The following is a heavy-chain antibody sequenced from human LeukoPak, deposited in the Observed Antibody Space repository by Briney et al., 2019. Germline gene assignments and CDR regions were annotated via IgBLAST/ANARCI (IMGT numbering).Heavy chain of an antibody. Sequence: PSETLSLTCTVSGGSISSYYWSWIRQPPGKGLEWIGYISDSGSTNYNPSLKGRVTIFADTSKTQFSLRLSSVTAADTAVYFCARPVKRYIDSYHYMDVWGKGTTVTVSS. D-gene: IGHD4-17*01. CDR2: ISDSGST. CDR3: ARPVKRYIDSYHYMDV. CDR1: GGSISSYY. V-gene: IGHV4-59*08. J-gene: IGHJ6*03.